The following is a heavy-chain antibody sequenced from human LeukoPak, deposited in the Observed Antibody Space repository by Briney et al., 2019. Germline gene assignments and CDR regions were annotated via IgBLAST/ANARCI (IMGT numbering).Heavy chain of an antibody. CDR1: GFTFSSYS. V-gene: IGHV3-21*01. Sequence: GGSLRLSCAASGFTFSSYSMNWVRQAPGKGLEWVSSISSSSSYIYYADSVKGRFTISRDNAKNSLYLQMNSLRAEDTAVYYCARDLSYDFLSGYFGNDYWGQGTLVTVSS. J-gene: IGHJ4*02. D-gene: IGHD3-3*01. CDR3: ARDLSYDFLSGYFGNDY. CDR2: ISSSSSYI.